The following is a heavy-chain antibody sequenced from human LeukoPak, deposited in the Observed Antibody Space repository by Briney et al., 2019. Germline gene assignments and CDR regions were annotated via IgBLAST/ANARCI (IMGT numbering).Heavy chain of an antibody. Sequence: GSLRLSCVASGFTLSNYGMHWVRQAPGKGLEWVAFIGYRGSNKYYADSVKGRFTISRDNSENTLYLQMNSLRAEETAVYYCATEDCTGTSCYASEWGQGTLVTVSS. CDR3: ATEDCTGTSCYASE. J-gene: IGHJ4*02. V-gene: IGHV3-30*02. CDR1: GFTLSNYG. D-gene: IGHD2-2*01. CDR2: IGYRGSNK.